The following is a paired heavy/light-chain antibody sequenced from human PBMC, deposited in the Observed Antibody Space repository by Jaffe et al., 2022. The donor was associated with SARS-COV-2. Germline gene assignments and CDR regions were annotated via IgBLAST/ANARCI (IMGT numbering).Heavy chain of an antibody. CDR2: ISYSGST. V-gene: IGHV4-39*01. J-gene: IGHJ4*02. CDR1: GGSFSSGSYY. CDR3: ARREGGKSGGFDY. D-gene: IGHD3-10*01. Sequence: QLQLQESGPGLVKPSETLSLTCTVSGGSFSSGSYYWGWIRQPPGKGLEWIGSISYSGSTSYNPSLKSRVTISVDTSKNQFSLKLSSVTAADTAVYYCARREGGKSGGFDYWGQGTLVAVSS.
Light chain of an antibody. CDR2: DVT. Sequence: QSALTQPRSVSGSPGQSVTISCTGTSSDVGGYNYVSWYQQHPGKAPKLMIYDVTNRPSGVPDRFSGSKSGNTASLTISGLQAEDEADYYCCSYAGSYTVVFGGGTELTVL. CDR1: SSDVGGYNY. V-gene: IGLV2-11*01. CDR3: CSYAGSYTVV. J-gene: IGLJ2*01.